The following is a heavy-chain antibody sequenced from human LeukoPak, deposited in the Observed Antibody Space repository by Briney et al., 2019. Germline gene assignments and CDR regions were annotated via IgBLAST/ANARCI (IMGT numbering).Heavy chain of an antibody. Sequence: SETLSLTCTVSGGFISYYYWSWIRQSPGKGLEWIGYVYYSGTTNYNPSLKSRVTISVDTSKNQFSLQLRSVTAADTGVYYCAREDPQTRVPEGMDVWGQGTTVTVSS. D-gene: IGHD4/OR15-4a*01. J-gene: IGHJ6*02. CDR1: GGFISYYY. CDR3: AREDPQTRVPEGMDV. V-gene: IGHV4-59*01. CDR2: VYYSGTT.